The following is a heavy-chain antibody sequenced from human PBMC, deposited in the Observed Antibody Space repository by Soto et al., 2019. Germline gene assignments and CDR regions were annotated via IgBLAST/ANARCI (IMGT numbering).Heavy chain of an antibody. CDR3: ATTPTVTTNWWFDP. V-gene: IGHV4-31*03. J-gene: IGHJ5*02. Sequence: PSETLSLTCTVSGGSISSGGYYWSWIRQNPGKGLEWIGYIYYSGSTYYNPSLKSRVTISVDTSKNQFSLKLSSVTAADTAVYYCATTPTVTTNWWFDPWGQGTLVTVSS. CDR2: IYYSGST. CDR1: GGSISSGGYY. D-gene: IGHD4-4*01.